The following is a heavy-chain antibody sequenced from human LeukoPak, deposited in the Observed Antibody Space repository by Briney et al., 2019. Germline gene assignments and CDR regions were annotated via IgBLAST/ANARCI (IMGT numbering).Heavy chain of an antibody. V-gene: IGHV4-39*07. CDR2: ISYSGST. D-gene: IGHD3-22*01. CDR3: ARVYTRITMIVVAMPIAFDI. Sequence: SETLSLTCVVSGASITNNNYYWGWVRQPPGKGLEWIGSISYSGSTYYNSSLNSRVSISLDTSKNQFSLKLSSVTAADTAVYYCARVYTRITMIVVAMPIAFDIWGQGTMVTVSS. J-gene: IGHJ3*02. CDR1: GASITNNNYY.